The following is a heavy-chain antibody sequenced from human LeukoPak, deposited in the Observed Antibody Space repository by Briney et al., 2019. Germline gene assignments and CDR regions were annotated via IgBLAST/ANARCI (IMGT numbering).Heavy chain of an antibody. CDR2: ISAYNGNT. D-gene: IGHD2-21*02. Sequence: ASVKVSCKASGYTFTSYGISWVRQAPGQGLEWMGWISAYNGNTNYAQKLQGRVTMTRDMSTSTVYMELSSLRSEDTAVYYCARERRILAYCGGDCYSGFDYWGQGTLVTVSS. CDR3: ARERRILAYCGGDCYSGFDY. J-gene: IGHJ4*02. CDR1: GYTFTSYG. V-gene: IGHV1-18*01.